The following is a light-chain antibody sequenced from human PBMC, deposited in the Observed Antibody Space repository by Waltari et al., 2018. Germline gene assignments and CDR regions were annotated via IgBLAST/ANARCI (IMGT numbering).Light chain of an antibody. J-gene: IGLJ3*02. Sequence: QSVLTQTPLASGTPGQRVTISCSGSASTIGGNLVNWYQQLPGKAPKLLIYRSDLRPSGVPDRFSGSKSGTSASLAISGLQSEDEADYFCASWDDSLNGHWVFGGGTKVTVL. V-gene: IGLV1-44*01. CDR3: ASWDDSLNGHWV. CDR2: RSD. CDR1: ASTIGGNL.